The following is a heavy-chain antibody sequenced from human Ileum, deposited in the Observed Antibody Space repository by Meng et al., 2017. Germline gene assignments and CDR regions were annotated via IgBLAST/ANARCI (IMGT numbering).Heavy chain of an antibody. J-gene: IGHJ4*02. V-gene: IGHV3-15*01. CDR1: GFTFSGAW. Sequence: VELLGVGGGLGEPGGSLGLPCAVSGFTFSGAWMSWVRQATGKGLEWVSRIKSKRDGETTDYAAPVKGRFTISRDDSENTVYLQMNSLKAEDTAVYYCTHGHLAGTFFDYWSQGILVTVSS. D-gene: IGHD1-1*01. CDR2: IKSKRDGETT. CDR3: THGHLAGTFFDY.